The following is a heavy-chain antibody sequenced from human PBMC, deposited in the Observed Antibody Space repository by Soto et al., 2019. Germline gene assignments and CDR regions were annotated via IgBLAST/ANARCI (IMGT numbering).Heavy chain of an antibody. D-gene: IGHD3-10*01. CDR1: GGTFSNNA. CDR2: ITPIFGTT. J-gene: IGHJ6*02. CDR3: ARVKVRGVYGMDV. Sequence: QVQLVQSGAEMKMPGSSVKVSCRASGGTFSNNAISWVRQAPGQGLEWMGGITPIFGTTNYAQNFQDRLTITAGESTTTAYMELSSLRSEDTALYYCARVKVRGVYGMDVWGQGTTVTVSS. V-gene: IGHV1-69*01.